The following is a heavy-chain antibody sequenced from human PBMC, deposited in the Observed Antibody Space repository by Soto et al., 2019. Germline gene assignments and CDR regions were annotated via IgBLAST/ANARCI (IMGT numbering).Heavy chain of an antibody. V-gene: IGHV3-23*01. J-gene: IGHJ6*03. CDR3: AKGSRGAYYYCMDV. CDR2: ISNSGGTT. Sequence: ESGGGLVQPGGSLRLSCAASGFTFSSSAMNWVRQAPGKGLEWVSSISNSGGTTSYADSVKGRFTISRDNSKNTLYLQMNSLRAEDTAVYYCAKGSRGAYYYCMDVWGKGTTFTVSS. CDR1: GFTFSSSA.